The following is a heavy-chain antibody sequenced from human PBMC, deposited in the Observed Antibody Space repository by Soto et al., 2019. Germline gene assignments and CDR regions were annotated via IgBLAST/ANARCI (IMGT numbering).Heavy chain of an antibody. CDR2: INPSGGST. CDR3: APEWWGSYPSGSFQH. J-gene: IGHJ1*01. D-gene: IGHD1-26*01. CDR1: GYTFTSYY. Sequence: QVQLVQSGAEVKKPGASVKVSCKASGYTFTSYYMHWVRQAPGQGLEWMGIINPSGGSTSYAQKFQGRVTMTRDTSTSTVYMELSSLRSEDTAVYYCAPEWWGSYPSGSFQHWGQGTLVTVSS. V-gene: IGHV1-46*01.